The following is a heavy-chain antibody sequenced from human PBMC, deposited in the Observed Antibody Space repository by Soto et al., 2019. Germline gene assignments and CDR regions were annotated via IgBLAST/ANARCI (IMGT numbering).Heavy chain of an antibody. CDR2: ISAYNGNT. V-gene: IGHV1-18*01. J-gene: IGHJ4*02. D-gene: IGHD2-15*01. Sequence: QVQLVQSGAEVKKPGASVKVSCKASGYTFTSYGISWVRQAPGQGLEWMGWISAYNGNTNYAQKLQGRVTMTPDTSTSTAYMELRSLRSDDTAVYYCARDSIVVVVAATNPFDYWGQGTLVTVSS. CDR3: ARDSIVVVVAATNPFDY. CDR1: GYTFTSYG.